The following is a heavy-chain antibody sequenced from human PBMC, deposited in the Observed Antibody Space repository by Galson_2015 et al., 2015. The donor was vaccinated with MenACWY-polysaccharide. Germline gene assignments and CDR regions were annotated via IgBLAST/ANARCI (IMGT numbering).Heavy chain of an antibody. D-gene: IGHD1-1*01. V-gene: IGHV5-51*01. CDR3: TRHRAAGGTIDAFEI. CDR2: IYPGDSDT. CDR1: GYSFSTFW. Sequence: QSGAEVKKPGESLKISCTGSGYSFSTFWVGWVRQMPGKGLEWMGIIYPGDSDTRYSPSFQGQVIISADKSTNTAYLQWSSLKASDTAMYYCTRHRAAGGTIDAFEIGGQGTMVTVSS. J-gene: IGHJ3*02.